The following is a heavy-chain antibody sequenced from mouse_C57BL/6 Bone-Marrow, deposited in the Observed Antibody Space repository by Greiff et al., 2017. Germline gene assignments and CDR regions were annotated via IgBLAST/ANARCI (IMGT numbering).Heavy chain of an antibody. D-gene: IGHD1-1*01. CDR1: GFTFSSYG. J-gene: IGHJ4*01. V-gene: IGHV5-6*01. CDR3: AIHLYGYEAMDY. CDR2: ISSGGSYT. Sequence: DVQLVESGGDLVKPGGSLKLSCAASGFTFSSYGMSWVRQTPAKRLEWVGTISSGGSYTYYPDSVKGRFTISRDNATNTLYLQMSSLKSEDTAMYYCAIHLYGYEAMDYWGQGTSVTVSS.